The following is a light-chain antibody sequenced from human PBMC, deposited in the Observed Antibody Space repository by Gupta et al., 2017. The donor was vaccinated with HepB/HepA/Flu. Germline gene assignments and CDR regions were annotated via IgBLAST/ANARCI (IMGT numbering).Light chain of an antibody. Sequence: QSVLTQPPSASGTPGQRVTISCSEGTSNIGINTVNWYQQLPGTAPKLLIYSNDQRPSGVPDRFSGSKSGTSASLAISGLQSEDEADYYCAAWDDSLIGYVFGTGTKVTVL. CDR1: TSNIGINT. J-gene: IGLJ1*01. CDR2: SND. CDR3: AAWDDSLIGYV. V-gene: IGLV1-44*01.